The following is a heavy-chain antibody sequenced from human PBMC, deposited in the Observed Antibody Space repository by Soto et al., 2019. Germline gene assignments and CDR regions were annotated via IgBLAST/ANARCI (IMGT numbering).Heavy chain of an antibody. D-gene: IGHD3-16*01. CDR2: IYYSGNT. Sequence: TLSLTCTVSVGSTSSDNYWSWIRQPPGKGLEWIGHIYYSGNTDYNPSLKSRLAISIDTSKNQFSLKLSSVTAADTAVYFCAREGGESSDGLYYFDSWGQGSLVTVS. J-gene: IGHJ4*02. V-gene: IGHV4-30-4*01. CDR3: AREGGESSDGLYYFDS. CDR1: VGSTSSDNY.